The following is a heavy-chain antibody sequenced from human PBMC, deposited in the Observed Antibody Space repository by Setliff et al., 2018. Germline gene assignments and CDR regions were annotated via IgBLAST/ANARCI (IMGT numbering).Heavy chain of an antibody. J-gene: IGHJ4*02. Sequence: SETLSLTCTVSGGSISNTYYYWSWIRQPAGQGLEWIGQIYTSWSTNYNPSLKSRVTISVDTSKNQFSLKLRSVTAADTAVYYCARGGTFRYFDFWGQGAPVTVS. CDR3: ARGGTFRYFDF. CDR2: IYTSWST. CDR1: GGSISNTYYY. V-gene: IGHV4-61*09. D-gene: IGHD5-12*01.